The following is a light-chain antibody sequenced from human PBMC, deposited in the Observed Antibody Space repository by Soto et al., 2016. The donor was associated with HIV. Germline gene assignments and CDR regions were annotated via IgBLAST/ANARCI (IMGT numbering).Light chain of an antibody. Sequence: SSELTQDPAVSVALGQTVTITCQGDSLRSYDVSWFQQKPGQAPLLVIYGRDSRPSEIPNRFSGSSSGNTASLTITGAQAEDEADYYCDSRDSTNKYVIFGGGTNADRP. CDR2: GRD. CDR1: SLRSYD. J-gene: IGLJ2*01. CDR3: DSRDSTNKYVI. V-gene: IGLV3-19*01.